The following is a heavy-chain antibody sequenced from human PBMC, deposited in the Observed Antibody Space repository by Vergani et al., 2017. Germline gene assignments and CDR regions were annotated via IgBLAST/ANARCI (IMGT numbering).Heavy chain of an antibody. Sequence: QVQLQQWGAGLLKPSETLSLTCTVSGGSISSGGYYWSWIRQHPGKGLEWIGYIYYSGSTYYNPSLKSRVTISVDTSKNQFSLKLSSVTAADTAVYYCAKDGAARPSISSWFDPWGQGTLVTVSS. D-gene: IGHD6-6*01. CDR2: IYYSGST. J-gene: IGHJ5*02. V-gene: IGHV4-31*03. CDR1: GGSISSGGYY. CDR3: AKDGAARPSISSWFDP.